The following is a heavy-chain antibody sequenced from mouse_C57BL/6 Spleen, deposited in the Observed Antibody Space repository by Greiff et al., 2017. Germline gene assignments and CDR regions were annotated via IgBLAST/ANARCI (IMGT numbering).Heavy chain of an antibody. V-gene: IGHV14-2*01. CDR1: GFNIKDYY. CDR2: IDPEDSET. J-gene: IGHJ2*01. Sequence: VQLQQSGAELVKPGASVKLSCTASGFNIKDYYMHWVKQRTEQGLEWLGRIDPEDSETKYAPKFPGKATITADTSSNTALLQRSSLTSEDTAGYYWARTYCDYWGQGTTLTVSS. CDR3: ARTYCDY.